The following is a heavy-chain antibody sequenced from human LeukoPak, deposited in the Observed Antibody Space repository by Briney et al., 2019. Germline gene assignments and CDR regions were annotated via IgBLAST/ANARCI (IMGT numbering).Heavy chain of an antibody. V-gene: IGHV4-34*01. CDR1: GGSFSGYY. CDR2: INHSGST. Sequence: SETLSLTCAVYGGSFSGYYWSWIRQPPGKGLEWIGEINHSGSTNYNPSLKSRVTISVDTSKNQFSLKLSSVSAADTAVYYCARVDIAAGVNWFDPWGQGTLVTVSS. J-gene: IGHJ5*02. D-gene: IGHD6-13*01. CDR3: ARVDIAAGVNWFDP.